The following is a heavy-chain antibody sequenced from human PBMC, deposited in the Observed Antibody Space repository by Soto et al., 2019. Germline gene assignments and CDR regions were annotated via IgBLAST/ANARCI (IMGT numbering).Heavy chain of an antibody. Sequence: QVQLVQSGAEVKKPGASVKVSCKASGYTFTSYHITWVRQAPGQGLEWMGWISAYNGNTNYAQKLQGRVTMTTETATRTADRELRTLSSTDTTVYYCERDAPPPREWGPGTRVTVSS. CDR3: ERDAPPPRE. CDR2: ISAYNGNT. V-gene: IGHV1-18*01. CDR1: GYTFTSYH. J-gene: IGHJ4*02.